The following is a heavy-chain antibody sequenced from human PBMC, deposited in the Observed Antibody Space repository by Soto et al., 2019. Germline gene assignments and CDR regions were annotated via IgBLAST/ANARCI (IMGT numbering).Heavy chain of an antibody. CDR3: ARGDRGAFAL. CDR1: GFTFSYYW. V-gene: IGHV3-74*01. CDR2: IHSDGSST. Sequence: EVQLVESGGGLVRPGGSLRLSCAASGFTFSYYWMHWVRQAPGKGLVWVSRIHSDGSSTTYADFVKGRFISSRDNARHTVDLQMDSVGVEDTAVYYCARGDRGAFALGGQGKVVTVSS. D-gene: IGHD1-26*01. J-gene: IGHJ3*01.